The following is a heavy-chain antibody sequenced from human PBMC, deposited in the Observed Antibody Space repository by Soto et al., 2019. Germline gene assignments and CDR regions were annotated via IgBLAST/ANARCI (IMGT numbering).Heavy chain of an antibody. Sequence: QVQLVQSGAEVKKPGSSVKVSCKASGGTFSSYAISWVRQAPGQGLEWMGGIIPIFGTANYAQKFQGRVTITADESTGTAYMELSSLRSEDTAVYYCASYCSSTSCYDRSDYYYYGMDVWGQGTTVTVSS. D-gene: IGHD2-2*01. J-gene: IGHJ6*02. CDR3: ASYCSSTSCYDRSDYYYYGMDV. CDR1: GGTFSSYA. V-gene: IGHV1-69*01. CDR2: IIPIFGTA.